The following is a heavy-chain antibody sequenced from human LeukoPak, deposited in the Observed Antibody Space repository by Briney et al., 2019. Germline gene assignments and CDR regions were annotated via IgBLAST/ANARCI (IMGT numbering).Heavy chain of an antibody. J-gene: IGHJ4*02. D-gene: IGHD3-22*01. CDR2: ISAYNGNT. CDR1: GYTFTSYG. Sequence: GASVKVSCKASGYTFTSYGISWVRQAPGQGLEWMGWISAYNGNTNYAQKLQGRVTMTTDTSTSTAYMELRSLRSDDTAVYYCARDAYYYDSSGPGPCSPFDYWGQGTLVTVSS. V-gene: IGHV1-18*01. CDR3: ARDAYYYDSSGPGPCSPFDY.